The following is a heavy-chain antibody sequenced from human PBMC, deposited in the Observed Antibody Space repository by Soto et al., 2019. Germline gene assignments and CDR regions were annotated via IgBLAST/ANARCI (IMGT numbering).Heavy chain of an antibody. CDR2: LYSGGSS. J-gene: IGHJ4*02. CDR1: GFSVSSNY. CDR3: ARDPSSGWYDY. V-gene: IGHV3-53*01. D-gene: IGHD6-19*01. Sequence: GGSLRLSCAASGFSVSSNYMSWVRQAPGKGLEWVSVLYSGGSSYYADSVKGRFTISRDNPKNTLYLQMNSLRADDTAVYYCARDPSSGWYDYWGQGTLVTVPS.